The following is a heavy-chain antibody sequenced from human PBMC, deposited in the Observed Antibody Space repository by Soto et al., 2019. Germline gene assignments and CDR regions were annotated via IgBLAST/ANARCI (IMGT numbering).Heavy chain of an antibody. CDR3: ARRGGWFEELSFSHFDF. Sequence: SETLSLTCTVSRNSIISSNYYWGWIRQPPGKGLEWIGIVYFNGNTYYNPSLKSRVTISVDTSKNQFFLKLTSLTGADTAMYYCARRGGWFEELSFSHFDFWGQGALVTVSS. CDR1: RNSIISSNYY. J-gene: IGHJ4*02. D-gene: IGHD3-10*01. CDR2: VYFNGNT. V-gene: IGHV4-39*01.